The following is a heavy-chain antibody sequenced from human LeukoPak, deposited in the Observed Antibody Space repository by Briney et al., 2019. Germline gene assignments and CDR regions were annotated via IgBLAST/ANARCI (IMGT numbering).Heavy chain of an antibody. CDR3: ARVLYCSSTSCSSYGMDV. CDR1: GYTFTSYG. V-gene: IGHV1-18*01. D-gene: IGHD2-2*01. J-gene: IGHJ6*02. CDR2: IGAYNGNT. Sequence: ASVKVSCKASGYTFTSYGISWVRQAPGQGLEWMGWIGAYNGNTNYAQKLQGRVTMTTDTSTSTAYMELRSLRSDDTAVYYCARVLYCSSTSCSSYGMDVWGQGTTVTVSS.